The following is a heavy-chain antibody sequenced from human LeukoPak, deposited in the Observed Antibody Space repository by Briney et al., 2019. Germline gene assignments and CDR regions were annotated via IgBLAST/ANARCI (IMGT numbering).Heavy chain of an antibody. CDR3: ATDRQEGGSGSYWFDP. Sequence: PETLSFTCTVSRGSITTYYWSWIRPPAGEGRGRIGNVYYSGSTTYNPSLKSRVSMSVDMSKNQFSLKLRSVTAADTATYYCATDRQEGGSGSYWFDPWGQGTQVTVSS. V-gene: IGHV4-59*01. D-gene: IGHD3-10*01. J-gene: IGHJ5*02. CDR1: RGSITTYY. CDR2: VYYSGST.